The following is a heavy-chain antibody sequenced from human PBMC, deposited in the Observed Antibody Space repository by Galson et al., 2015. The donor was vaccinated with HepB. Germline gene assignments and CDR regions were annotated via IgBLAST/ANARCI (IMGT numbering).Heavy chain of an antibody. V-gene: IGHV1-46*01. D-gene: IGHD3-3*01. CDR1: GYTFTSYH. CDR3: ARDRYDFWSGTPGAY. J-gene: IGHJ4*02. Sequence: SVKVSCKASGYTFTSYHMHWVRQAPGQGLEWMGIINPSGGSTSYAQKFQGRVTMTRDTSTSTVYMELSSLRSEDTAVYYCARDRYDFWSGTPGAYWGQGTLVTVSS. CDR2: INPSGGST.